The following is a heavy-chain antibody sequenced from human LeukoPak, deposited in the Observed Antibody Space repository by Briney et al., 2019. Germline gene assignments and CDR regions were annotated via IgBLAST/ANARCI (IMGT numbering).Heavy chain of an antibody. CDR3: MRDYGVNPYDY. D-gene: IGHD4-23*01. V-gene: IGHV3-23*01. J-gene: IGHJ4*02. Sequence: GGSLRLSCAASGFTFSSCAMSWVRQAPGKGLEWVSGLTGSGGTTYYADSVKGRFTISRDNSKNTLYLQMNTLRVEDTAIYYCMRDYGVNPYDYWGQGTLVTVSS. CDR1: GFTFSSCA. CDR2: LTGSGGTT.